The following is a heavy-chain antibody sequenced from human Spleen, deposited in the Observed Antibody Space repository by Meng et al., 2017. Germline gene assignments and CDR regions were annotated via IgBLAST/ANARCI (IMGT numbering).Heavy chain of an antibody. CDR2: INPNSGGT. D-gene: IGHD6-13*01. Sequence: QVQPVQSGPEVKKPGASVKVSCKASGYTFIGYYIHWVRQAPGQGLEWMGRINPNSGGTEYAQKFQGRVTMTRDTSISTAYMELSRLRSDDTAVYYCASSYGYSSSWYFDYWGQGTLVTVSS. J-gene: IGHJ4*02. V-gene: IGHV1-2*06. CDR1: GYTFIGYY. CDR3: ASSYGYSSSWYFDY.